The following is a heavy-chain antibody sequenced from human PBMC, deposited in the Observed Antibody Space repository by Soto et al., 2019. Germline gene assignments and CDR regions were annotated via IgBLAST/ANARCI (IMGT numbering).Heavy chain of an antibody. V-gene: IGHV6-1*01. Sequence: PSPTLSLTCAISGDSVSSNSAAWNWIRQSPSRGLEWLGRTYYRSKWYNDYAVSVKSRITINPDTSKNQFSLQLNSVTPEDTAVYYCARLVGATYYYYYGMDVWGPGTTVTVSS. J-gene: IGHJ6*02. CDR1: GDSVSSNSAA. D-gene: IGHD1-26*01. CDR3: ARLVGATYYYYYGMDV. CDR2: TYYRSKWYN.